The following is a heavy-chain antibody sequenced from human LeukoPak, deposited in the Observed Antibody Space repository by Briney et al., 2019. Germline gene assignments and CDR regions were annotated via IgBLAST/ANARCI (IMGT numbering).Heavy chain of an antibody. CDR2: INHSGTT. Sequence: PSETLSLTCAVYGGSISGYYWSWNRQPPGKGLEWIGEINHSGTTNYNPSLKSRVTISVDTSKNQFSLKLSSVTAADTAVYYCARAYCSSTSCHQNRYYYYYYYMDVWGKGTTVTVSS. J-gene: IGHJ6*03. CDR1: GGSISGYY. V-gene: IGHV4-34*01. CDR3: ARAYCSSTSCHQNRYYYYYYYMDV. D-gene: IGHD2-2*01.